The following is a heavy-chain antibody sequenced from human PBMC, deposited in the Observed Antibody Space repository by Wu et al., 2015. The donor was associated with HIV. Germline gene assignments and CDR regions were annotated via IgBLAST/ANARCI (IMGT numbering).Heavy chain of an antibody. D-gene: IGHD5-12*01. J-gene: IGHJ4*02. CDR3: ARSHKWLQLRYLGNFDY. Sequence: QVQLVQSGAEVKKPGASVKVSCKASGYTFRDYSIHWVRQAPGQGLEWMGWINPKNGGTDYARGFQGRLTMTRDMSSSTVYVELKRLTSEDTAMYFCARSHKWLQLRYLGNFDYWGQGT. CDR1: GYTFRDYS. V-gene: IGHV1-2*02. CDR2: INPKNGGT.